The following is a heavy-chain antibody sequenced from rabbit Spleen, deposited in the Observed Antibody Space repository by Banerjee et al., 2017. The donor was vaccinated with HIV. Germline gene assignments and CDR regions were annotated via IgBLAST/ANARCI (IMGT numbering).Heavy chain of an antibody. J-gene: IGHJ4*01. CDR2: MNTGSTAKT. CDR1: GFSFSRDYN. V-gene: IGHV1S40*01. D-gene: IGHD5-1*01. Sequence: QSLEESGGGLVKPGASLTLTRKASGFSFSRDYNMCWVRQAPGKGLEWIACMNTGSTAKTYYASWAKGRFTISKTSTTVTLQMTSLTAADTATYFCARDDSGDGIFYSNLWGPGTLVTVS. CDR3: ARDDSGDGIFYSNL.